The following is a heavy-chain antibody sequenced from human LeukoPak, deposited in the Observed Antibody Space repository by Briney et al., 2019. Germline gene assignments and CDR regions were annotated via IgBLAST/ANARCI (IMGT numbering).Heavy chain of an antibody. CDR1: GFTFSSYG. CDR2: ISSSSSYI. V-gene: IGHV3-21*04. CDR3: ARGHGYYDSSGYYHY. J-gene: IGHJ4*02. Sequence: GGSLRLSCAASGFTFSSYGMNWVRQAPGKGLEWVSSISSSSSYIYYADSVKGRFTISRDNAKNSLYLQMNSLRAEDTALYYCARGHGYYDSSGYYHYWGQGTLVTVSS. D-gene: IGHD3-22*01.